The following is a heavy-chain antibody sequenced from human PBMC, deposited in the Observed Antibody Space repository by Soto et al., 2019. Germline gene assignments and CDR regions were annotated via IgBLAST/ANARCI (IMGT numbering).Heavy chain of an antibody. CDR3: ARAPRNWGFDY. V-gene: IGHV1-69*13. J-gene: IGHJ4*02. Sequence: ASVKVSCKASGGTFSSYAISWVRQAPGQGLEWMGVIIPIVGTRNYTQKFQGSVTMTGDESTSTVYMELSSLRSEDTAVYYCARAPRNWGFDYWGQGTQVTV. CDR2: IIPIVGTR. D-gene: IGHD7-27*01. CDR1: GGTFSSYA.